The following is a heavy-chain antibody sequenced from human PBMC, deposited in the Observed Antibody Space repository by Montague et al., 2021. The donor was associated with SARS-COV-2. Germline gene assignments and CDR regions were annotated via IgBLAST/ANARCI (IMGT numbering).Heavy chain of an antibody. Sequence: SETLSLTCAVYGGSFSGYYWSWIRQPPGKGLEWIGEINHSGSINYNPSLKSRVTVSVDTSENQFSLKLSSVTAADTAVYYCARVPDYYDSSGYYFDASDIWGRGTMVTVSS. CDR2: INHSGSI. V-gene: IGHV4-34*01. D-gene: IGHD3-22*01. J-gene: IGHJ3*02. CDR3: ARVPDYYDSSGYYFDASDI. CDR1: GGSFSGYY.